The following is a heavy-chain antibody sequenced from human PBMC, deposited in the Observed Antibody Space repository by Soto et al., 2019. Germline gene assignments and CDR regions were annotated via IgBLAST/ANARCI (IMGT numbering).Heavy chain of an antibody. Sequence: SETLSLTCTVSGGSISSGGYYWSWIRQHPGKGLEWIGYIYYSGSTYYNPSLKSRVTISVDTSKNQFSLKLSSVTAADTAVYYCARAGYCGGDCDDDAFDIWGQGTMVTVSS. D-gene: IGHD2-21*01. CDR1: GGSISSGGYY. V-gene: IGHV4-31*03. J-gene: IGHJ3*02. CDR3: ARAGYCGGDCDDDAFDI. CDR2: IYYSGST.